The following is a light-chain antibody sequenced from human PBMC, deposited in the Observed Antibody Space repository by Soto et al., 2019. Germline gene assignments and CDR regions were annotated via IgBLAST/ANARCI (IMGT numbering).Light chain of an antibody. CDR3: LQHTTFPWT. CDR2: GAS. J-gene: IGKJ1*01. Sequence: DLQMTQSPSFLSASVGDRVTITCRASQGIRSDLGWYQQQPGKAPKRLIFGASSLQTGVPSRFSGSGSGTEFTLTISSLQPEDFATYYCLQHTTFPWTFGQGTKVEIK. CDR1: QGIRSD. V-gene: IGKV1-17*01.